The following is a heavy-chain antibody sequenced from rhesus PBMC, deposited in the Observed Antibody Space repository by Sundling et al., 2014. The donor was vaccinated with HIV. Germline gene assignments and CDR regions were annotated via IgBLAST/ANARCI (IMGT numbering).Heavy chain of an antibody. CDR1: GFSLSTSGVG. V-gene: IGHV2S1*01. CDR2: LYWDDDK. CDR3: ARVYSWNYRGFDY. Sequence: QVTLKESGPALVKPTQTLTLTCTFSGFSLSTSGVGVAWIRQPPGKALEWLVSLYWDDDKYYSSSLKSRLTISKDTSKNQVVLRMTNMDPVDTATYYCARVYSWNYRGFDYWGPGVLVTVSS. J-gene: IGHJ4*01. D-gene: IGHD1-1-1*01.